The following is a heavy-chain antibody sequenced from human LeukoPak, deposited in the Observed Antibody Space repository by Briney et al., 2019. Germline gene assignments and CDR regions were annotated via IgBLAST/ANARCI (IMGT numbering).Heavy chain of an antibody. CDR2: INHSGST. CDR3: ARTQWGPRYFDY. D-gene: IGHD1-26*01. J-gene: IGHJ4*02. V-gene: IGHV4-34*01. CDR1: GGSFSGYY. Sequence: PSETLSLTCAVYGGSFSGYYWSWVRQPPGKGLEWIGEINHSGSTNYNPSLKSRVTISVDTSNNQFSLKLSSVTAADTAVSYCARTQWGPRYFDYWGQGTLVTVSS.